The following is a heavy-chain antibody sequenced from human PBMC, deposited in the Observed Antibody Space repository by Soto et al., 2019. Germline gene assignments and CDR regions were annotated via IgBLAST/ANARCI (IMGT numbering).Heavy chain of an antibody. CDR3: ASTYCSSTSCYTPHLDY. J-gene: IGHJ4*02. CDR1: GFTFSSYA. V-gene: IGHV3-30-3*01. CDR2: ISYDGSNK. D-gene: IGHD2-2*02. Sequence: GGSLRLSCAASGFTFSSYAMHWVRQAPGKGLEWVAVISYDGSNKYYADSVKGRFTISRDNSKNTLYLQMNSLRAEDTAVYYCASTYCSSTSCYTPHLDYWGQGTLVTVSS.